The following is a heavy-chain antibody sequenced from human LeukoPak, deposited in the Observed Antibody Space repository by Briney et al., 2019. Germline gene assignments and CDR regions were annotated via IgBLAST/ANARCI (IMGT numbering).Heavy chain of an antibody. CDR2: ISGSGGST. D-gene: IGHD2-2*01. Sequence: PGGSLRLSCAASGFTFSTCAMGLVRQAPGKGLGWVSAISGSGGSTFYADSVKGRFTISRDNSKDTVYLQMSGLRAEDTALYYCAKAHCSPTSCSRIDYWGQGTLVTVSS. CDR1: GFTFSTCA. V-gene: IGHV3-23*01. CDR3: AKAHCSPTSCSRIDY. J-gene: IGHJ4*02.